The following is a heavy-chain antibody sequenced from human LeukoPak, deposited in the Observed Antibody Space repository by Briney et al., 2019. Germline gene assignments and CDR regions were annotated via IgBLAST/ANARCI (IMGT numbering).Heavy chain of an antibody. J-gene: IGHJ4*02. CDR2: INASNGNT. CDR3: ARDRDYYDSSGYDY. CDR1: GYTFTSYA. V-gene: IGHV1-3*01. Sequence: ASVKVSCKASGYTFTSYAMHWVRQAPGQRLEWMGWINASNGNTKYSQKFQGRVTITRDTSASTAYMELSSLRSEDTAVYYCARDRDYYDSSGYDYWGQGTLVTVSS. D-gene: IGHD3-22*01.